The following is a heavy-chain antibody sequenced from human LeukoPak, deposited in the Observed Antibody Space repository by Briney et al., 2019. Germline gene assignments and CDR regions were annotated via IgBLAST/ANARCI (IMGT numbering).Heavy chain of an antibody. Sequence: PGRSLRLSCAASGFTFSSYGMHWVRQAPGKGLEWVAVISYDGSNKYYADSVKGRFTISRDNSKNTLYLQMNSLRAEDTAVYYCARGIAARQSYFDYWGQGTLVTVSS. J-gene: IGHJ4*02. V-gene: IGHV3-30*03. CDR2: ISYDGSNK. CDR1: GFTFSSYG. CDR3: ARGIAARQSYFDY. D-gene: IGHD6-6*01.